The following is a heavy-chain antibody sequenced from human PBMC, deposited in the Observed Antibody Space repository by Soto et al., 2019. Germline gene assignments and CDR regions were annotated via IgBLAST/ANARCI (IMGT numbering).Heavy chain of an antibody. CDR1: GGSISSYY. Sequence: SETLSLTCTVSGGSISSYYWSWIRQPPGKGLEWIGYIYYTGSTNYNPSLKSRVTISVDTSKNQFSLKLSSVTAADTSVYYFARHQIVGQWELLSYFDYWGQGTLVTVSS. V-gene: IGHV4-59*08. CDR3: ARHQIVGQWELLSYFDY. CDR2: IYYTGST. J-gene: IGHJ4*02. D-gene: IGHD1-26*01.